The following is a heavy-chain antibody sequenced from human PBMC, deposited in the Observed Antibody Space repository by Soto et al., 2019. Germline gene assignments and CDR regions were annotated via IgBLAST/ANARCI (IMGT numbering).Heavy chain of an antibody. V-gene: IGHV4-59*02. D-gene: IGHD4-4*01. CDR2: IYYTGTH. CDR3: ARVATVTTRWFDP. CDR1: GGSVSNYY. J-gene: IGHJ5*02. Sequence: SETLSLTCSVSGGSVSNYYWSWVRQPPGKRLEWIGYIYYTGTHDYNPSLRGRATISVDTSKNQFSLKLSSVTAADTAVYYCARVATVTTRWFDPWGQGTLVTVSS.